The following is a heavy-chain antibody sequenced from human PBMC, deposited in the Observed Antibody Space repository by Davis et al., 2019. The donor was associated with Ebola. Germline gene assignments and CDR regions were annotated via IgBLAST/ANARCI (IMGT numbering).Heavy chain of an antibody. CDR3: ARGLSIAAAHYYYYGMDV. J-gene: IGHJ6*02. CDR1: GYTFNSYA. Sequence: ASVKVSCKASGYTFNSYAMHWVRQAPGQRLEWMGWINAGNGNTNYAQKLQGRVTMTTDTSTSTAYMELRSLRSDDTAVYYCARGLSIAAAHYYYYGMDVWGQGTTVTVSS. V-gene: IGHV1-3*01. CDR2: INAGNGNT. D-gene: IGHD6-13*01.